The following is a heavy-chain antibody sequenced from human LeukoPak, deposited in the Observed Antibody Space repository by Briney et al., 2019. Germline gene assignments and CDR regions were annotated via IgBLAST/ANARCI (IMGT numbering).Heavy chain of an antibody. V-gene: IGHV3-72*01. CDR2: VRNKARNYMT. CDR1: GFTFSDQY. J-gene: IGHJ4*02. Sequence: GGSLRLSCVASGFTFSDQYMDWVRQAPGKGLEWLGRVRNKARNYMTEYAASVKARFTISRDDSVNSLFLEIHTVTVEDTAVYYCVRGGGYFFDYWGRGTLVTVSS. CDR3: VRGGGYFFDY. D-gene: IGHD4-23*01.